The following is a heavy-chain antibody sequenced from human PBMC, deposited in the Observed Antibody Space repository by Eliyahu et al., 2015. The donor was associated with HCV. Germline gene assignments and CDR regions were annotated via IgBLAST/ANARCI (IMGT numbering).Heavy chain of an antibody. CDR3: ARQKIAAAGTVIDY. D-gene: IGHD6-13*01. CDR2: INAGNGNT. V-gene: IGHV1-3*01. Sequence: QVQLVQSGAEVKKPGASVKVSCKASGYTFTSYAMHWVRQAPGQRLEWMGWINAGNGNTKYSQKFQGRVTITRDTSASTAYMELSSLRSEDTAVYYCARQKIAAAGTVIDYWGQGTLVTVSS. CDR1: GYTFTSYA. J-gene: IGHJ4*02.